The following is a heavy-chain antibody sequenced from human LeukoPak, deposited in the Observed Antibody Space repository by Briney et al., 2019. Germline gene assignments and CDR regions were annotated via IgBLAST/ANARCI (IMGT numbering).Heavy chain of an antibody. CDR1: AGSISSRIYY. Sequence: SQTLSLTCTLSAGSISSRIYYWGWIRQPPGNWLELFGGIDYSGYTDYNPSLKSRVTISVDTSKNQFSLKLNSVTAADTAVYYCAREPHPRGLEIGAFDIWGQGTMVTVSS. CDR3: AREPHPRGLEIGAFDI. CDR2: IDYSGYT. D-gene: IGHD1-1*01. V-gene: IGHV4-39*07. J-gene: IGHJ3*02.